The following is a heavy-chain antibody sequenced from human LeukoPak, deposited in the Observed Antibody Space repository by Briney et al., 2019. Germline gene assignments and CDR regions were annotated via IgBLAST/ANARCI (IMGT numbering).Heavy chain of an antibody. J-gene: IGHJ5*02. CDR1: GGSFSGYY. CDR2: IYTSGST. D-gene: IGHD7-27*01. V-gene: IGHV4-59*10. CDR3: ASSWGQWFDP. Sequence: PSETLSLTCAVYGGSFSGYYWSWIRQPAGKGLEWIGRIYTSGSTNYNPSLKSRVTISVDTSKNQFSLKLSSVTAADTAVYYCASSWGQWFDPWGQGTLVTVSS.